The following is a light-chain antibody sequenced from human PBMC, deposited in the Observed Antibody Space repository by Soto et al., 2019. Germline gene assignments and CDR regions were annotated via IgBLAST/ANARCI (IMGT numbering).Light chain of an antibody. Sequence: DIRMTQSPSTLSASVGDRVTITCRASQSISSWFAWYQQKPGKAPKLLIYDASSLESGVPSRFSGSGSGTEFTLTISSLQPDDFATYYCEQYNSYPRNTFGQGTKLEIK. CDR2: DAS. J-gene: IGKJ2*01. CDR3: EQYNSYPRNT. CDR1: QSISSW. V-gene: IGKV1-5*01.